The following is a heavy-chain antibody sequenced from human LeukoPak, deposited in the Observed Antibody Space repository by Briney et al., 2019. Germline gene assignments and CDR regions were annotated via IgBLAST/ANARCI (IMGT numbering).Heavy chain of an antibody. Sequence: PSETLSLTCAVYGGSFSGYYWSWIRQPPGKGLEWIGEINHSGSTNYNPSLKSRVTISVDTSKNQFSLKLSSVTAADTAVYYCARGYDSSGYPCYFDYWGQGTLVTVSS. CDR3: ARGYDSSGYPCYFDY. CDR1: GGSFSGYY. J-gene: IGHJ4*02. V-gene: IGHV4-34*01. CDR2: INHSGST. D-gene: IGHD3-22*01.